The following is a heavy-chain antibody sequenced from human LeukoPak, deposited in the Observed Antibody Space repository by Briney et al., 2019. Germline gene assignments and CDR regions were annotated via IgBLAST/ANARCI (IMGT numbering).Heavy chain of an antibody. Sequence: PGGSLRLSCAASGFTFSSYAMHWVRQAPGKGLEWVAVISYDGSNKYYADSVKGRFTISRDNSKNTLYLQMNSLRAEDTSVYYCARWTTGRSAFDYWGQGTLVTVSS. J-gene: IGHJ4*02. CDR1: GFTFSSYA. CDR3: ARWTTGRSAFDY. CDR2: ISYDGSNK. D-gene: IGHD4-17*01. V-gene: IGHV3-30*04.